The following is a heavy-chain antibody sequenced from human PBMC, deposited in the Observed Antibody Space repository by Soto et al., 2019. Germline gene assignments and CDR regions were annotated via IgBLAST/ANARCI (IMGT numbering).Heavy chain of an antibody. CDR2: ISYDGSNK. V-gene: IGHV3-30*03. J-gene: IGHJ5*02. Sequence: GGSLRLSCAASGFTFSSYGMHWVRQAPGKGLEWVAVISYDGSNKYYADSVKGRFTIPRDNSKNTLYLQMNSLRAEDTAVYYCARDFTMIVVGGPFDPWGQGTLVTVSS. CDR3: ARDFTMIVVGGPFDP. CDR1: GFTFSSYG. D-gene: IGHD3-22*01.